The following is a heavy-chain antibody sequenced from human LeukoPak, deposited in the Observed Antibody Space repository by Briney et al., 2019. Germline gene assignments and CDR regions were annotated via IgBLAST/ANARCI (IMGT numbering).Heavy chain of an antibody. CDR3: ARDRGGSSSSPLWFDP. J-gene: IGHJ5*02. D-gene: IGHD6-6*01. CDR1: GGSISSYY. V-gene: IGHV4-4*07. Sequence: KPSETLSPTCTVSGGSISSYYWSWIRQPAGKGLEWIGRIYTSGSTNYNPSLKSRVTMSVDTSKNQFSLKLSSVTAADTAVYYCARDRGGSSSSPLWFDPWGQGTLVTVSS. CDR2: IYTSGST.